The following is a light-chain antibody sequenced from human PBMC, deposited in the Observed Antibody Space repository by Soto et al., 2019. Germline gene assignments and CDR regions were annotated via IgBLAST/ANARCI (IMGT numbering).Light chain of an antibody. J-gene: IGLJ3*02. CDR3: QTWATGIRV. Sequence: QLVLTQSPSASASLGASVKLTFTLSSGHSNYGIAWHQQQPEKGPRYLMKLNSDGSHMKVDGIPDRFAGSSSVAERYLTISSLQSEDEADYYCQTWATGIRVFGGGTKVTVL. V-gene: IGLV4-69*01. CDR2: LNSDGSH. CDR1: SGHSNYG.